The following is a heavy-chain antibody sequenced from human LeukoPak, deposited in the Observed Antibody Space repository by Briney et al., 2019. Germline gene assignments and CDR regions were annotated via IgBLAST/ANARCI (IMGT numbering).Heavy chain of an antibody. J-gene: IGHJ6*03. D-gene: IGHD5-18*01. Sequence: SETLSLTCTVSGGSISSYYWSWIRQPAGKGLEWIGHFYTTGNTNYNPSLKSRVTMSVDTSKNQFSLRLSSVTAADTAVYYCARWLWFSNNYYYMDVWGKGTTVTVSS. CDR3: ARWLWFSNNYYYMDV. CDR1: GGSISSYY. CDR2: FYTTGNT. V-gene: IGHV4-4*07.